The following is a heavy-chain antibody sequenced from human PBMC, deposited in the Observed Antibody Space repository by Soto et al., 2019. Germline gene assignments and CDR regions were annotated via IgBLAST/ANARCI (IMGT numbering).Heavy chain of an antibody. J-gene: IGHJ4*02. CDR1: GAAIGSSNW. CDR2: VYYTGNT. Sequence: QVRLQESGPGLVKPSGTLSLTCAVSGAAIGSSNWWSWVRQSPGKGLEWIGEVYYTGNTNYNPSFKSRVSISVATSKNQFSLNLTSVTAADTAIYYCARFRTTAVKGLDYWGQGTLVTVSS. V-gene: IGHV4-4*02. D-gene: IGHD4-17*01. CDR3: ARFRTTAVKGLDY.